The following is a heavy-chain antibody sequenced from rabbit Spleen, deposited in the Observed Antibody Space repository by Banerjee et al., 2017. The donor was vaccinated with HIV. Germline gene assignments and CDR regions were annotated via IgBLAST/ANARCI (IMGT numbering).Heavy chain of an antibody. Sequence: QSLEESGGDLVKPGASLTLTCTASGFSFSSYWMCWVRQAPGKGLEWIGYIDPVFGSAYYASWVNGRFSISRENTQNTVSLQLNSLTAADTATYFCARGGGLWGPGTLVTVS. CDR2: IDPVFGSA. V-gene: IGHV1S7*01. CDR1: GFSFSSYW. CDR3: ARGGGL. J-gene: IGHJ6*01.